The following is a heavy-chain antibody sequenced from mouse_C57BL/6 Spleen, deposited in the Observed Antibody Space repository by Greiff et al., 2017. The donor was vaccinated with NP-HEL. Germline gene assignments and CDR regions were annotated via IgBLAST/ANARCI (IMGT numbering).Heavy chain of an antibody. Sequence: LVESGGGLVKPGGSLKLSCAASGFTFSSYTMSWVRQTPEKRLEWVATISGGGGNTYYPDSVKGRFTISRDHAKNTLYLQMSSLRSEDTALYYCARHGAYYTYYYAMDYWGQGTSVTVSS. D-gene: IGHD2-12*01. J-gene: IGHJ4*01. CDR2: ISGGGGNT. V-gene: IGHV5-9*01. CDR1: GFTFSSYT. CDR3: ARHGAYYTYYYAMDY.